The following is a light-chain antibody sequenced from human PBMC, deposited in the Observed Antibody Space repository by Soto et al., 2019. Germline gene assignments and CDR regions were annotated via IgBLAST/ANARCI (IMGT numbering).Light chain of an antibody. V-gene: IGKV3-20*01. CDR1: QSVSSTY. J-gene: IGKJ1*01. CDR2: GAS. CDR3: QQYGSSGT. Sequence: EIVMTQSPDTLSVSPGERATLSCRASQSVSSTYLAWYQQKPGQSPRLLIYGASSRATGIPARFSGSGSGTDFTLTISRLEPEDFAVYYCQQYGSSGTFGQGTKVDIK.